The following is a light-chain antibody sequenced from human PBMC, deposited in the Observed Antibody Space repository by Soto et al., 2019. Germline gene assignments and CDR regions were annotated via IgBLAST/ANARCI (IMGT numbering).Light chain of an antibody. Sequence: DVHLTQSPSFLSASVGDRVTITCRPSQAVPNNMAWYQQKPGKPPKLLIYEESTLHSGVPSRFSGRKSGTQFTLTIGSLQPEDFATYCCQLVKIFPRTFGGGTRVDI. CDR1: QAVPNN. CDR3: QLVKIFPRT. J-gene: IGKJ4*01. V-gene: IGKV1-9*01. CDR2: EES.